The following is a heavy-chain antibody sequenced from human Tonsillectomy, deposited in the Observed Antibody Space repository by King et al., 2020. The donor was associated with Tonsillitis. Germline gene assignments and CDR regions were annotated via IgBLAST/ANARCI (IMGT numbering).Heavy chain of an antibody. CDR1: GVTFRRYW. D-gene: IGHD1-26*01. V-gene: IGHV3-7*03. CDR2: IKEDGSEK. Sequence: QLVQSGGGVVQPGGSLRLSCAASGVTFRRYWMNWVRQAPGKGLEWVANIKEDGSEKNYVDSVKGRLTISRDNAKNSLYLQRNSLRAEDTAVYYCAWVYVVGSTHYGMDACGQGTTVTVSS. J-gene: IGHJ6*02. CDR3: AWVYVVGSTHYGMDA.